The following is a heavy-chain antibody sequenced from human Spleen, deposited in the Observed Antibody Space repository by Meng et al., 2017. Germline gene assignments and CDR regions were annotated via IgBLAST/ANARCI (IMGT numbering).Heavy chain of an antibody. CDR2: INSDGSST. CDR1: GFTFSSYW. D-gene: IGHD1-14*01. Sequence: GESLKISCAASGFTFSSYWMHWVRQAPGKGLVWVSRINSDGSSTSYADSVKGRFTISRGNAKNTLYLQMNSLRAEDTAVYYCARERYHVAFDIWGQGTMVTVSS. CDR3: ARERYHVAFDI. J-gene: IGHJ3*02. V-gene: IGHV3-74*01.